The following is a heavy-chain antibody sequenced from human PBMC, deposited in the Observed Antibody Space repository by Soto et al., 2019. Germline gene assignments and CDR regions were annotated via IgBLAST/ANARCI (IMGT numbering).Heavy chain of an antibody. CDR3: ARDRGTGSFYPT. J-gene: IGHJ5*02. Sequence: QLQLQESASGLVKPSQTLSLTCAVSGASMSSGVYSWSWIRQPPGKGLEWIGYMYDTGSTYYNPSLKPRVTISADMSKNHLSLNLTSVTAADTAVYYCARDRGTGSFYPTWGQGILVTVSS. CDR2: MYDTGST. CDR1: GASMSSGVYS. V-gene: IGHV4-30-2*01. D-gene: IGHD3-10*01.